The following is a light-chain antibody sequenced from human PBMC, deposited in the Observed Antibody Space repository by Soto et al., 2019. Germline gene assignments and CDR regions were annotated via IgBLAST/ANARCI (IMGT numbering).Light chain of an antibody. Sequence: QSVLTPPASVSGSPGQSITISCTGTSSDVGSYNLVSWYQQHPGKAPKLMIYEGSKRPSGVSNRFSGSKSGNTASLTISGLQAEDEADYYCCSYAGSRVFGTGTKVTVL. V-gene: IGLV2-23*01. CDR3: CSYAGSRV. J-gene: IGLJ1*01. CDR1: SSDVGSYNL. CDR2: EGS.